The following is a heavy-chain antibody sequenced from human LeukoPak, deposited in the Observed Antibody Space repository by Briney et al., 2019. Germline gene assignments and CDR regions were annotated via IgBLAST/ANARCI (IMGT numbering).Heavy chain of an antibody. D-gene: IGHD2-15*01. CDR2: MNPNSGNT. CDR1: GYTLTGYY. V-gene: IGHV1-8*02. CDR3: ARVAATPGDAFDI. J-gene: IGHJ3*02. Sequence: GSSVKDSCQASGYTLTGYYMHWVRQATGQGLEGMGRMNPNSGNTDYAQKFQGRVTMTRDTSISTAYMELSSLRSEDTAVYYCARVAATPGDAFDIWGQGTMVTVSS.